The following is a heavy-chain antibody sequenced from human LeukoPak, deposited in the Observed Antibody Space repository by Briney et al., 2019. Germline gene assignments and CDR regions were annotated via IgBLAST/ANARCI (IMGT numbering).Heavy chain of an antibody. Sequence: SETLSLTCNVSGGSVNSVSHYWSWIRQPPGKGLEWIGYVFYGGNTNYNPSLKSRVTISVDTSKSQFSLKLSSVTAADTAVYYCARHRNTEGYDFGYWGQGTLVTVSS. CDR3: ARHRNTEGYDFGY. CDR1: GGSVNSVSHY. D-gene: IGHD5-12*01. V-gene: IGHV4-61*01. J-gene: IGHJ4*02. CDR2: VFYGGNT.